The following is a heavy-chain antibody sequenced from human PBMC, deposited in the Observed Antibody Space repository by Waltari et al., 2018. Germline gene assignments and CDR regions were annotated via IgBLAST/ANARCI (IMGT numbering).Heavy chain of an antibody. D-gene: IGHD4-17*01. CDR2: IQSDGTT. J-gene: IGHJ4*02. CDR3: ARHDYGGY. Sequence: EVHLVESGGGLVQPGGCLGLSCAASGFTVSSDFMSWVRQAPGKGLEWVSVIQSDGTTYYADSVKGRFTVSRDTSKNTVYLQMNSLRDEDMAVYYCARHDYGGYWGQGTLVTVSS. CDR1: GFTVSSDF. V-gene: IGHV3-66*04.